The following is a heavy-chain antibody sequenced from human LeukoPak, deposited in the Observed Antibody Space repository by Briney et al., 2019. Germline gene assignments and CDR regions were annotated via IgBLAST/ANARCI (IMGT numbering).Heavy chain of an antibody. CDR3: ARESGDSSSWAYDAFDI. CDR1: GFTFSSYV. J-gene: IGHJ3*02. V-gene: IGHV3-33*01. D-gene: IGHD6-13*01. CDR2: IWYDGSNK. Sequence: PGRSLRLSCAASGFTFSSYVMHWVRQAPGKGLEWVAVIWYDGSNKYYADSVKGRFTISRDNSKNTLYLQMNSLRAEDTAVYYCARESGDSSSWAYDAFDIWGQGTMVTVSS.